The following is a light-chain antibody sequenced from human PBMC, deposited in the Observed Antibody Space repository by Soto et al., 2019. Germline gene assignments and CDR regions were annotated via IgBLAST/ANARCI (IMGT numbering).Light chain of an antibody. V-gene: IGLV2-14*01. Sequence: QSALTQPASVSGSPGQSITISCTGTSSDVGGYNYVSWYQQHPGKAPKLMIYDVSNRPSGVSNRFSGSKSAKSASLTISGLQADDASDYYCSSYTSSSTRVFGIGSKVTFL. CDR1: SSDVGGYNY. CDR3: SSYTSSSTRV. CDR2: DVS. J-gene: IGLJ1*01.